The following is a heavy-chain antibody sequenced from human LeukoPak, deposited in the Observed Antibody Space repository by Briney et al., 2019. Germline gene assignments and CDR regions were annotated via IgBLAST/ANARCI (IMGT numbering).Heavy chain of an antibody. CDR3: ARPRGEYCSGGSCYSYYFDY. CDR1: GYTLTSYG. J-gene: IGHJ4*02. CDR2: ISAYNGNT. D-gene: IGHD2-15*01. Sequence: ASVKVSCKASGYTLTSYGISWVRQAPGQGLEWMGWISAYNGNTNYAQKLQGRVTMTTDTSTSTAYMELRSLRSGDTAVYYCARPRGEYCSGGSCYSYYFDYWGQGTLVTVSS. V-gene: IGHV1-18*01.